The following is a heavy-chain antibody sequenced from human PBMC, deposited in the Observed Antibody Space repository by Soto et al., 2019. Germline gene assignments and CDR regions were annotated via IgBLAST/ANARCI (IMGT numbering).Heavy chain of an antibody. V-gene: IGHV4-59*01. CDR2: LYYGRSA. CDR3: APRSMAVVPEY. J-gene: IGHJ4*02. CDR1: GDSISSYY. Sequence: QVQLQESGPGLVKPSETLSLTCAVSGDSISSYYCMWIRQPPGKGLESIGYLYYGRSANYNPALTRRFTLSVDTSTNQCSLTLSSMTAADTDVYYCAPRSMAVVPEYWGQGTLVTVSS. D-gene: IGHD3-22*01.